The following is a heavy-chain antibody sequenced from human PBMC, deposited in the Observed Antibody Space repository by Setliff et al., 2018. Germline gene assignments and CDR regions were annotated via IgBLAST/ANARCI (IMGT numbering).Heavy chain of an antibody. D-gene: IGHD2-15*01. J-gene: IGHJ6*02. CDR3: VRDSLGEESAEVVDV. V-gene: IGHV1-69*13. CDR2: ILPIVVSA. CDR1: GGAFSTSA. Sequence: SVKVSCKVSGGAFSTSALSWVRQAPGPGFEWVGAILPIVVSANYGNKFQGRVTISADESTSTAYMEVMSLRTDDTAVYYCVRDSLGEESAEVVDVWGQGTTVTVSS.